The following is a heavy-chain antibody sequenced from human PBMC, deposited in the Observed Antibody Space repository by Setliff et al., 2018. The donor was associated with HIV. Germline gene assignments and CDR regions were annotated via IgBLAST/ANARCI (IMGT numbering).Heavy chain of an antibody. D-gene: IGHD5-18*01. CDR3: ARRAALIKRYYYYYLDV. CDR2: TANT. V-gene: IGHV4-39*01. CDR1: GDSISTDNYH. Sequence: SETLSLTCTVSGDSISTDNYHWGWIRQPPGKGLEWIGHTANTDYNPSLKSRVTVSVDTSKNQLSLRLSSVTAADTAVHYCARRAALIKRYYYYYLDVWGKGTTVTVSS. J-gene: IGHJ6*03.